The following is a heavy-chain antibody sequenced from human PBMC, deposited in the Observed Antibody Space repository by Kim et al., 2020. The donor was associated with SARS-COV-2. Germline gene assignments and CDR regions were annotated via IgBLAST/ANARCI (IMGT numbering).Heavy chain of an antibody. CDR2: ITIYNGNT. D-gene: IGHD4-17*01. Sequence: SVKVSCKASGYTFTYRYLHWVRQAPGQPLEWLGWITIYNGNTNYAQKFQDRVAITRQTSLTAVYMELSSLTSEDSAIYYCARSTHASGSRDYHIESWGQGTLVTVSS. CDR3: ARSTHASGSRDYHIES. V-gene: IGHV1-45*02. CDR1: GYTFTYRY. J-gene: IGHJ4*02.